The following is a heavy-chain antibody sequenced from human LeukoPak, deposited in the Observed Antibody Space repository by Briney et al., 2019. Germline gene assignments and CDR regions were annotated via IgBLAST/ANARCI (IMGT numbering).Heavy chain of an antibody. Sequence: GGSLRLSCAASGFTFRTYAMIWVRQAPAKGLEWVSVIGGSGSYTYYADSVKGRFTISRDNSKDTLYLQMNSLRPEDTAVYYCARDWYDYWGQGTLVTVSS. CDR3: ARDWYDY. J-gene: IGHJ4*02. V-gene: IGHV3-23*01. D-gene: IGHD6-13*01. CDR2: IGGSGSYT. CDR1: GFTFRTYA.